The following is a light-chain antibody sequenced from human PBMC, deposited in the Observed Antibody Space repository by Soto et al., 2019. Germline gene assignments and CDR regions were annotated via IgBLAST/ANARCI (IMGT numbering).Light chain of an antibody. J-gene: IGKJ3*01. V-gene: IGKV3-11*01. CDR1: QSVSSY. CDR2: DAS. CDR3: QQRSTWLFT. Sequence: EIVLTQSPATLSLSPGERATLSCRASQSVSSYLAWYQQKPGQAPRLLIYDASTRATGIPARFSGSGSGTDFTLTISSLEPEDFAVYYCQQRSTWLFTFGPGTKVEIK.